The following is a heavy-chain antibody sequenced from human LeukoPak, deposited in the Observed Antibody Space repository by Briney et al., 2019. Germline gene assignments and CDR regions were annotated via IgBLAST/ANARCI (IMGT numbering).Heavy chain of an antibody. J-gene: IGHJ6*03. V-gene: IGHV3-30*18. CDR3: AKSKSYYYMDV. CDR2: ISYDGSNK. Sequence: PGRSLRLSCAASGFTFRSYGMHWVRQAPGKGLEWVAVISYDGSNKYYADSVKGRFTISRDNAKNSLYLQMNSLRAEDTALYYCAKSKSYYYMDVWGKGTTVTVSS. CDR1: GFTFRSYG.